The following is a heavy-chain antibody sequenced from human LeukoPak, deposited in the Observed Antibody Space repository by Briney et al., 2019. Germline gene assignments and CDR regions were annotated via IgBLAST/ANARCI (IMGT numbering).Heavy chain of an antibody. V-gene: IGHV3-21*01. D-gene: IGHD2-15*01. CDR1: GFTFSSYS. CDR2: ISSSSSYI. Sequence: GGSLRLSCAASGFTFSSYSMNWVRQAPGKGLEWVSSISSSSSYIYYADSVKGRFTISRDNAKNSLYLQMNSLRAEDTAVYYCARDGYSCSGGSCYGYFDYWGQGTLVTVSS. J-gene: IGHJ4*02. CDR3: ARDGYSCSGGSCYGYFDY.